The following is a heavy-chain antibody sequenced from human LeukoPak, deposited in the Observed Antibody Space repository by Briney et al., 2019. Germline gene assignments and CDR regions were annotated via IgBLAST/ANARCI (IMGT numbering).Heavy chain of an antibody. CDR2: ISSSGSAI. Sequence: PGGSLRLSCAASGFTFSDYYMSWIRQAPGKGLEWVSYISSSGSAIEYADSVKGRFTISRDNAKNSLYVQMNSLRAEDTAVYYCARMLGGTSITDYWSQGTLVTVSS. J-gene: IGHJ4*02. CDR1: GFTFSDYY. V-gene: IGHV3-11*01. D-gene: IGHD1-26*01. CDR3: ARMLGGTSITDY.